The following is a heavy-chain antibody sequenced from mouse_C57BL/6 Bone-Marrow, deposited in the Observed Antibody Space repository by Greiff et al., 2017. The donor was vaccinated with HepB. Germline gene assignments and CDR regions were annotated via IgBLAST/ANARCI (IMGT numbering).Heavy chain of an antibody. Sequence: VQLQQSGPVLARPGASVKMSCKTSGYTFTSYWMHWVKQRPGQGLEWIGAIYPGNSDTSYNQKFKGKAKLTAVTSASTAYMELSSLTNEDSAVYYCTRRDYGSSYGFHFDYWGQGTTLTVSS. D-gene: IGHD1-1*01. J-gene: IGHJ2*01. CDR2: IYPGNSDT. CDR3: TRRDYGSSYGFHFDY. V-gene: IGHV1-5*01. CDR1: GYTFTSYW.